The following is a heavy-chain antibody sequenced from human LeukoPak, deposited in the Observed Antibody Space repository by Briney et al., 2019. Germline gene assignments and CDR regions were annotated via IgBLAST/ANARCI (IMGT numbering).Heavy chain of an antibody. CDR1: GFTFSNAW. CDR2: IKQDGSEK. Sequence: GGSLRLSCAASGFTFSNAWMSWVRQAPGKGLEWVANIKQDGSEKYYVDSVKGRFTISRGNARNSLYLQMNSLRAEDTAVYYCARVWAAAGNFDYWGQGTLVTVSS. CDR3: ARVWAAAGNFDY. J-gene: IGHJ4*02. D-gene: IGHD6-13*01. V-gene: IGHV3-7*01.